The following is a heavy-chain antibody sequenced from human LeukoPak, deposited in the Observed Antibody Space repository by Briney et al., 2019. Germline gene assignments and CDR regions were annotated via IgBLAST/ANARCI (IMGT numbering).Heavy chain of an antibody. CDR3: AKRIAAAGKYYFDY. D-gene: IGHD6-13*01. J-gene: IGHJ4*02. CDR1: GFTFSSYS. V-gene: IGHV3-48*01. Sequence: GGSLRLPCAASGFTFSSYSMNWVRQAPGKGLEWASYISSSSSTIYYADSVKGRFTISRDNAKNSLYLQMNSLRVEDTAVYYCAKRIAAAGKYYFDYWGQGTLVTVSS. CDR2: ISSSSSTI.